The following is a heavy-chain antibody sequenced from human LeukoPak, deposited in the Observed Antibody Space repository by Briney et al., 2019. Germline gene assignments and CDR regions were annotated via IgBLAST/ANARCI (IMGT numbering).Heavy chain of an antibody. V-gene: IGHV4-59*08. CDR1: GGSITNY. Sequence: SETLSLTCTVSGGSITNYWSWIRQPPGKGLEWIGYIHYSGSTKYKSSLKSRVTISVDTSKNQFSLKLSSVTAADTAVYYCARLVGSSWYHEVLLGRDYWGQGTLVTVSS. CDR3: ARLVGSSWYHEVLLGRDY. J-gene: IGHJ4*02. D-gene: IGHD6-13*01. CDR2: IHYSGST.